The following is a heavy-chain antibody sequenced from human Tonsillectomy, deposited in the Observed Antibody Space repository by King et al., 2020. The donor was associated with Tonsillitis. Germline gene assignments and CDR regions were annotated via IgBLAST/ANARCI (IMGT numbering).Heavy chain of an antibody. J-gene: IGHJ4*02. CDR2: INHSGST. CDR3: ARVYSSSWYVDY. V-gene: IGHV4-34*01. CDR1: GGSFSGYY. Sequence: VQLQQWGAGLLKPSETLSLTCAVYGGSFSGYYWSWIRQPPGKGLEWIGEINHSGSTNYNPSLKSRVTISVDTSKNQFSLRLTSVTAADTAVYYCARVYSSSWYVDYWGQGTLVTVSS. D-gene: IGHD6-13*01.